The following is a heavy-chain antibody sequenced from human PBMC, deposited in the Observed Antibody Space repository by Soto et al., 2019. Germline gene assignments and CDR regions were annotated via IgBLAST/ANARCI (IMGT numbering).Heavy chain of an antibody. D-gene: IGHD6-19*01. J-gene: IGHJ5*02. V-gene: IGHV1-69*01. CDR3: ARNMIAVADLDFDP. CDR1: GGTFSSYA. Sequence: QVQLVQSGAEVKKPGSSVKVPCKASGGTFSSYAISWVRQAPGQGLEWMGGIIPIFGTANYAQKFQGRVTITADESTSTAYMELSSLRSEDTAVYYCARNMIAVADLDFDPWGQGTLVTVSS. CDR2: IIPIFGTA.